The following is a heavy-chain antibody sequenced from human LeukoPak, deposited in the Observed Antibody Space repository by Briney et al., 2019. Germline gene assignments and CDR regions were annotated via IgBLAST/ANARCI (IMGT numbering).Heavy chain of an antibody. J-gene: IGHJ4*02. CDR2: ISGSGGST. CDR1: GFTFSSYA. CDR3: AKASPASNYDILTGYYTFDY. Sequence: GGSLRLSCAASGFTFSSYAMSWVRQAPGKGLEWVSAISGSGGSTYYADSVKGRFTISRDNSKNTLCLQMNSLRAEDTAVYYCAKASPASNYDILTGYYTFDYWGQGTLVTVSS. V-gene: IGHV3-23*01. D-gene: IGHD3-9*01.